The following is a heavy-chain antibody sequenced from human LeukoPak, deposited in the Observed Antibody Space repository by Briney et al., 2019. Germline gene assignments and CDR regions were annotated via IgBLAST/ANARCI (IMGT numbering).Heavy chain of an antibody. CDR3: SSYMGDV. D-gene: IGHD3-10*01. CDR1: AFTFSNAW. V-gene: IGHV3-15*01. J-gene: IGHJ6*04. CDR2: IKSNIDSGTT. Sequence: PGGSLRLSCAASAFTFSNAWMSWVRQAPGKGLEWVGRIKSNIDSGTTDYAAPVKGRFTISRDDSKNTLYLQMNSLKTEDTAVYYCSSYMGDVWGKGTTVTVSS.